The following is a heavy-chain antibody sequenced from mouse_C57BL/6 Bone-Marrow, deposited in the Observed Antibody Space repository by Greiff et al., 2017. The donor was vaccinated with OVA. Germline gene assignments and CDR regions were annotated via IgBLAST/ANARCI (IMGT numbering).Heavy chain of an antibody. D-gene: IGHD1-1*01. CDR1: GYTFTNYW. CDR3: AIYYYGAMDY. CDR2: IYPGGGYT. V-gene: IGHV1-63*01. J-gene: IGHJ4*01. Sequence: VKVVESGAELVRPGTSVKMSCKASGYTFTNYWIGWAKQRPGHGLEWIGDIYPGGGYTNYNEKFKGKATLTADKSSSTAYMQFSSLTSEDSAIYYCAIYYYGAMDYWGQGTSVTGSS.